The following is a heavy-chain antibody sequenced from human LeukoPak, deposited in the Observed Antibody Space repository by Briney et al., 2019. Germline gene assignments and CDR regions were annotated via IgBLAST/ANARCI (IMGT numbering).Heavy chain of an antibody. J-gene: IGHJ4*02. CDR3: VKDTGTGYRYGEFDY. V-gene: IGHV3-64D*09. CDR1: GFTFSGYA. CDR2: ISSNGGST. Sequence: GGSLRLSCSASGFTFSGYAMHWVRQAPGERLEYVSAISSNGGSTYYADSLKGRFTISRSNSKNTLYLQMSSLRAEDTAVYYCVKDTGTGYRYGEFDYWGQGTLVTVSS. D-gene: IGHD5-18*01.